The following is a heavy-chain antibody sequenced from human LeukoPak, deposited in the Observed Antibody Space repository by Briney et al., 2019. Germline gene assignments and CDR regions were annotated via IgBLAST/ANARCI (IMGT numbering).Heavy chain of an antibody. J-gene: IGHJ5*02. D-gene: IGHD1-26*01. CDR3: AKKYSTGLDP. CDR1: GFTFRSYA. Sequence: GGSLRLSCGASGFTFRSYAMSWVRQAPGKGLEWVSDISGSGSNTYYADSVKGRFTISRDNSKNTLYLQMNSLRVEDTAVYYCAKKYSTGLDPWGQGTLVTVSS. CDR2: ISGSGSNT. V-gene: IGHV3-23*01.